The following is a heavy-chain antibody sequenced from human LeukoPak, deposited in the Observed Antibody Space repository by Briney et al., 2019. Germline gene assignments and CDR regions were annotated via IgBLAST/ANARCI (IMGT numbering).Heavy chain of an antibody. CDR1: GGSISGDY. Sequence: SETLSLTCTVSGGSISGDYWSWIRQPPGKGLEWIGCIYYSGSTNYNPSLKSRVTVSIDTSKSQFPLSLNSVTAADTAVYYCARMGYCSGGSCPIDYWGQGTLVTVSS. J-gene: IGHJ4*02. V-gene: IGHV4-59*01. CDR3: ARMGYCSGGSCPIDY. CDR2: IYYSGST. D-gene: IGHD2-15*01.